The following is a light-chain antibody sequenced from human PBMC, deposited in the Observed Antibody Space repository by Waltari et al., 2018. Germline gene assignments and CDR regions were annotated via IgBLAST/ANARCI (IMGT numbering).Light chain of an antibody. CDR2: DVS. CDR3: SSYTSSNSPVV. CDR1: SSDVGGYNY. V-gene: IGLV2-14*03. Sequence: QSALTQPASVSGSPGQSITISCTGTSSDVGGYNYVSWYQQHPGKAPKLMIYDVSNRPSGVSNRFSGSKSGNTASLTISGLQAEYEADYYCSSYTSSNSPVVFGGGTKLTVL. J-gene: IGLJ2*01.